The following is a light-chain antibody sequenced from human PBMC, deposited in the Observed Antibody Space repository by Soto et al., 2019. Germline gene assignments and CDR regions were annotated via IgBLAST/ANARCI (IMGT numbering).Light chain of an antibody. J-gene: IGKJ5*01. CDR3: QQSYKMPS. CDR1: RNVSIY. Sequence: EIPLTQSPSSLAASVGDRLTVTCRASRNVSIYLNWYQHKPGKGPTLLIHATSNLQIGVPSRFSGSGSGTEFTLTISSLEPEDFGTYYCQQSYKMPSFGQGTRLVIK. V-gene: IGKV1-39*01. CDR2: ATS.